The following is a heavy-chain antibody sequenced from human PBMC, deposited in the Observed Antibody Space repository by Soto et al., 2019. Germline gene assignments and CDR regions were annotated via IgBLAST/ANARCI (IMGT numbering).Heavy chain of an antibody. CDR2: IWYDGSNK. J-gene: IGHJ4*02. V-gene: IGHV3-33*01. CDR1: GFTFSSYG. CDR3: ARDHYTPVGVGRNYYDSSGYRGYYFDY. Sequence: GGSLRLSSAASGFTFSSYGMHWVRRGAGEGLAGVAVIWYDGSNKYYADSVKGRFTISRDNSKNTLYLQMNSLRAEDTAVYYCARDHYTPVGVGRNYYDSSGYRGYYFDYWGQGTLVTVSS. D-gene: IGHD3-22*01.